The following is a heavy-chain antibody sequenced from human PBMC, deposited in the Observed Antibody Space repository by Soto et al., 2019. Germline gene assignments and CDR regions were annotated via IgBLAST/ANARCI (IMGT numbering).Heavy chain of an antibody. CDR3: ARDPVLAFVAAYYFDY. D-gene: IGHD6-19*01. CDR2: ISYDGSNK. J-gene: IGHJ4*02. V-gene: IGHV3-30-3*01. CDR1: GFTFSSYA. Sequence: QVQLVESGGGVVQPGRSLRLSCAASGFTFSSYAMHWVRQAPGKGLEWVAVISYDGSNKYYADSVKGRFTISRDNSKNTLYLQMNSQRAKDTAVYYCARDPVLAFVAAYYFDYWGQGTLVTVSS.